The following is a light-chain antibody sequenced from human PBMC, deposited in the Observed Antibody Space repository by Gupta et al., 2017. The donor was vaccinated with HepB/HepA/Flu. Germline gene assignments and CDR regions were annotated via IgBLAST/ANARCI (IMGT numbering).Light chain of an antibody. CDR3: QQSYSTPWT. CDR2: AAS. CDR1: QSISSY. V-gene: IGKV1-39*01. Sequence: DMQMTQSPFSLSAAVGDRVTITCRASQSISSYLNWYQQKPGKAPKLLIYAASSLQSGVPSRFSGSGSGPDFTLSLSRLQPEDFATYYCQQSYSTPWTFGQGTPVEIK. J-gene: IGKJ1*01.